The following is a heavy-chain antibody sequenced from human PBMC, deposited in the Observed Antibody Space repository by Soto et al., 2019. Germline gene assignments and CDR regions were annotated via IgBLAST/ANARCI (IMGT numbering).Heavy chain of an antibody. Sequence: ASVKVSCKASGYTFTSYDISWVRQAPGQGPEWMGWMNPKSGNTGYAQKFRGRVTMTRNTSISTAYTELNSLRAEDTAVYYCARGRASGSNYVRDYFDYWGQGTLVTVSS. CDR3: ARGRASGSNYVRDYFDY. CDR1: GYTFTSYD. D-gene: IGHD4-4*01. CDR2: MNPKSGNT. V-gene: IGHV1-8*01. J-gene: IGHJ4*02.